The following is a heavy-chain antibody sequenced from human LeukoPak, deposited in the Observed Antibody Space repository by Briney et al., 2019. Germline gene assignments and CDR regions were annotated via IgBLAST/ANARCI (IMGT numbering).Heavy chain of an antibody. CDR2: INPNSGGT. CDR3: ARPKRTMVRGVIISYYFDY. J-gene: IGHJ4*02. Sequence: ASVKVSCKASGYTFTSYGISWVRQAPGQGLEWMGWINPNSGGTNYAQKFQGRVTMTRDTSISTAYMELSRLRSDDTAVYYCARPKRTMVRGVIISYYFDYWGQGTLVTVSS. V-gene: IGHV1-2*02. D-gene: IGHD3-10*01. CDR1: GYTFTSYG.